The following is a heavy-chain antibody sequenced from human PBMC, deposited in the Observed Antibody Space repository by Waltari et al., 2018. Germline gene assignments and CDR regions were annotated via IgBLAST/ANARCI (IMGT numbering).Heavy chain of an antibody. CDR3: ARDYTGTTGTTSAFDI. CDR2: INPNSGGT. Sequence: QGLEWMGRINPNSGGTNYAQKFQGRVTMTRDTSISTAYMELSRLRSDDTAVYYCARDYTGTTGTTSAFDIWGQGTMVTVSS. D-gene: IGHD1-1*01. V-gene: IGHV1-2*06. J-gene: IGHJ3*02.